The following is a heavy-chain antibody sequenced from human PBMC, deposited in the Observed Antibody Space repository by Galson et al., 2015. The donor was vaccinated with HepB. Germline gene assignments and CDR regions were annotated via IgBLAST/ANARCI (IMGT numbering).Heavy chain of an antibody. CDR1: GYTFTSYG. D-gene: IGHD4-17*01. J-gene: IGHJ3*02. CDR3: ARDTPSHGDNEDGSAFDI. V-gene: IGHV1-18*01. Sequence: QSGAEVKKPGASVKVSCKASGYTFTSYGITWVRQAPGQGLKWMGWISAYNGNTNYAQKLQGRVTMTTDTSTSTAYMELRSLRSDDTAVYYCARDTPSHGDNEDGSAFDIWGQGTLVTVSS. CDR2: ISAYNGNT.